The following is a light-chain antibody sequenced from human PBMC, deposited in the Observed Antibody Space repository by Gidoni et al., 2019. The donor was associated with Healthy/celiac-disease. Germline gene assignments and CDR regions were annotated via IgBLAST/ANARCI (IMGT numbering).Light chain of an antibody. CDR3: QQSGSSPYT. J-gene: IGKJ2*01. CDR2: DAS. V-gene: IGKV3-20*01. CDR1: TSVTNNY. Sequence: EIVLTQSPGTLSLSPGERATLSCRDNTSVTNNYLAWYQQKPGQAPRLVIYDASNRATGIPDRFSGSGSGPDFTLTISRLEPEDFAVYYCQQSGSSPYTFGQGTKLEIK.